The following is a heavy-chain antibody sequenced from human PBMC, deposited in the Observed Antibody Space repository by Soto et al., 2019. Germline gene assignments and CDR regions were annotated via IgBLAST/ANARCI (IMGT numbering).Heavy chain of an antibody. CDR3: ARAHAPTLPFDS. V-gene: IGHV4-59*01. D-gene: IGHD2-15*01. J-gene: IGHJ4*01. Sequence: SETLSLTCSVSGGSIRNVYWSWIRQSPGKRLEWIGFIFHSGNAKYNPSLKSRVTMSIDTSRNQISLSLDSVTAADTAIYFCARAHAPTLPFDSWGQGTRVTVSA. CDR2: IFHSGNA. CDR1: GGSIRNVY.